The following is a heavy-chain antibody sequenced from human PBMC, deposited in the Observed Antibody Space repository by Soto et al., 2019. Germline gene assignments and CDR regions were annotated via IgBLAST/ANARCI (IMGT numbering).Heavy chain of an antibody. CDR3: ASYYGSGSYYNALPNWFDP. J-gene: IGHJ5*02. CDR1: GGSISSSSYY. CDR2: IYYSGST. D-gene: IGHD3-10*01. V-gene: IGHV4-39*01. Sequence: EALSVTCPVPGGSISSSSYYWGWIRQPPGKGLEWIGSIYYSGSTYYNPSLKSRVTISVDTSKNQFSLKLSSVTAADTAVYYCASYYGSGSYYNALPNWFDPWGQGTLVTVYS.